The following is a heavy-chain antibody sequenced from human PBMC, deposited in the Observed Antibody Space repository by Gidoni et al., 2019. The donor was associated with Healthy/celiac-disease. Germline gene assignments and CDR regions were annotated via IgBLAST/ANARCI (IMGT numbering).Heavy chain of an antibody. D-gene: IGHD3-22*01. J-gene: IGHJ4*02. CDR1: GSTFSSYA. CDR3: ARGKPRGYYYDSSGSFDY. CDR2: ISYDGSNK. V-gene: IGHV3-30-3*01. Sequence: QVQLVESGGGVVQPGRSLRLSCAASGSTFSSYAMHWVRQAPGKGLGWVAVISYDGSNKYYADSVKGRFTISRDNSKNTLYLQMNSLRAEDTAVYYCARGKPRGYYYDSSGSFDYWGQGTLVTVSS.